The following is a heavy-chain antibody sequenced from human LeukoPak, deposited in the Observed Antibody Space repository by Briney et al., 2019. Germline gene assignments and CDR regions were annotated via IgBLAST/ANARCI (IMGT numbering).Heavy chain of an antibody. CDR3: ARITGTLYFDC. CDR2: IYSGGST. J-gene: IGHJ4*02. Sequence: GGSLRLSCAASGFTVSSNYMSWVRQAPGKGLEWVSVIYSGGSTYYADSVKGRFTISRDNSKNTLYLQMNSLRDEDTAMYYCARITGTLYFDCWGQGTLVTVSS. V-gene: IGHV3-53*01. D-gene: IGHD1-1*01. CDR1: GFTVSSNY.